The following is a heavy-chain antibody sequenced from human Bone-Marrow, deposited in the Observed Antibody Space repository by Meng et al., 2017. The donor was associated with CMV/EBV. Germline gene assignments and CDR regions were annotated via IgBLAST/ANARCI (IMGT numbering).Heavy chain of an antibody. J-gene: IGHJ4*02. CDR1: GYTFTSYY. CDR3: ARDLYSADSVVVPAAMPRPVDY. Sequence: ASVKVSCKASGYTFTSYYMHWVRQAPGQGLEWMGIINPSGGSTSYAQKFQGRVTITRDTSTSTVYMELSSLRSKDTAVYYCARDLYSADSVVVPAAMPRPVDYWGQGTLVTVSS. V-gene: IGHV1-46*01. D-gene: IGHD2-2*01. CDR2: INPSGGST.